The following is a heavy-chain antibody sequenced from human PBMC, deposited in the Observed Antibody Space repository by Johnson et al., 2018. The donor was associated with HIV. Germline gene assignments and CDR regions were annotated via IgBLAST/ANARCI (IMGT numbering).Heavy chain of an antibody. D-gene: IGHD6-6*01. V-gene: IGHV3-9*01. Sequence: VQLVESGGGLVQPGRSLRLSCAASGFTFDDYAMHLVRQSPGKGLEWVSGISWHCGSIGYADSVKGRFTISRDNAKTTLFLHINSLRAEDTAVYYCARDRRSSFDIWGQGTMVTVSS. J-gene: IGHJ3*02. CDR1: GFTFDDYA. CDR3: ARDRRSSFDI. CDR2: ISWHCGSI.